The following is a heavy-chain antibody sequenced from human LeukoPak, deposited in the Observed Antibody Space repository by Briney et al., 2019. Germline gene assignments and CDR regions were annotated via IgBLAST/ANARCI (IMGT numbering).Heavy chain of an antibody. J-gene: IGHJ4*02. Sequence: WASVKVSCKASGYTFTSHDINWVRQATGQGLERMGWMSPNSGDTGYAQKFQGRVTMTSDSSISTAYMELSSLRSEDTAIYYCVRTPPNWGFDYWGQGTLVTVSS. CDR3: VRTPPNWGFDY. D-gene: IGHD7-27*01. CDR1: GYTFTSHD. V-gene: IGHV1-8*01. CDR2: MSPNSGDT.